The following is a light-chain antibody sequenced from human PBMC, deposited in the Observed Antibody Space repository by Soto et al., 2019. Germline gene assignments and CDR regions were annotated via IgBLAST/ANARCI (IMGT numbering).Light chain of an antibody. CDR1: ESPSNF. J-gene: IGKJ4*01. V-gene: IGKV1-5*03. CDR2: KAS. CDR3: QQYKKYST. Sequence: EIQMTQSPSTLSASVGDRVTITCRASESPSNFLAWYQQKPGRAPNLLIYKASNLESGVPSRFSGSGSGTECTLTISSLQPDDFATYYCQQYKKYSTFGGGTKV.